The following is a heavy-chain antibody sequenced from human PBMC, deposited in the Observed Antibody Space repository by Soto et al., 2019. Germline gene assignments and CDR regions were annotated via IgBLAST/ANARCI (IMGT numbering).Heavy chain of an antibody. D-gene: IGHD5-12*01. CDR2: INHSGST. Sequence: SETLSLTCAVYGGSFSGYYWSWIRQPPGKGLEWIGEINHSGSTNYNPSLKSRVTISVDTSNNHFSLKRSSVTAADTAVYYCARGKEMATMGAFDIWGQGTMVTVSS. V-gene: IGHV4-34*01. CDR3: ARGKEMATMGAFDI. CDR1: GGSFSGYY. J-gene: IGHJ3*02.